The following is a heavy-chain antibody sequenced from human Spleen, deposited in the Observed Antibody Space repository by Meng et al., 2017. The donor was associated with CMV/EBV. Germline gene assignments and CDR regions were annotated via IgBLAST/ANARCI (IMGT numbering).Heavy chain of an antibody. V-gene: IGHV3-30*02. CDR1: GFTFSSYD. J-gene: IGHJ6*02. Sequence: GGSLRLSCAACGFTFSSYDMHWVRQAPGKGLEWVAFIRYDGSNKYYADSVKGRFTISRDNSKNTLYLQMNSLRAEDTAVYHCAKVEYSSSSEGNYYYGMDVWGQGTTVTVSS. D-gene: IGHD6-6*01. CDR2: IRYDGSNK. CDR3: AKVEYSSSSEGNYYYGMDV.